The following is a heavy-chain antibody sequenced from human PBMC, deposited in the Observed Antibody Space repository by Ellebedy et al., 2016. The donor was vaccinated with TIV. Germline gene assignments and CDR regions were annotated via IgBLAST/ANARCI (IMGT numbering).Heavy chain of an antibody. Sequence: SETLSLTCTVSGGSVSSGSHYWNWIRQPPGTGLEWIGNIYYSGTTYYSPSLKSRVTISVDTPKNQFSLQLNSVTAADTAVYYCARGYYDSYTYYSPGEWGQGTLVTVSS. CDR3: ARGYYDSYTYYSPGE. V-gene: IGHV4-39*07. J-gene: IGHJ4*02. D-gene: IGHD3-22*01. CDR2: IYYSGTT. CDR1: GGSVSSGSHY.